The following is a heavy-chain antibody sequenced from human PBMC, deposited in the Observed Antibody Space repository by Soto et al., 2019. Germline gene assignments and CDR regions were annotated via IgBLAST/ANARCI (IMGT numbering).Heavy chain of an antibody. CDR3: ARDPNRRGSSYFDY. V-gene: IGHV6-1*01. D-gene: IGHD6-6*01. J-gene: IGHJ4*02. Sequence: SQTLSLTCAISGDSVSSNSAAWNWIRQSPSRGLEWLGRTYYRSKWYNDYAVSVKSRITINPDTSKNQFSLKLSSVTAADTAVYYCARDPNRRGSSYFDYWGQGTLVTVSS. CDR1: GDSVSSNSAA. CDR2: TYYRSKWYN.